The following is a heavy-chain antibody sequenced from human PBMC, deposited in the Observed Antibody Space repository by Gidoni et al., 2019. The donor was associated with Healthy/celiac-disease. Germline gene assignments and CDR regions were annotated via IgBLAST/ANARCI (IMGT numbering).Heavy chain of an antibody. D-gene: IGHD1-26*01. J-gene: IGHJ6*03. V-gene: IGHV4-59*01. CDR1: GGSISSYY. CDR3: ARSIVGATKRTIYYYYYMDV. CDR2: IYYSGST. Sequence: QVQLQESGPGLVKPSETLSLTCTVSGGSISSYYWSWIRQPPGKGLEWIGYIYYSGSTNYNPSLKSRVTISVDTSKNQFSLKLSSVTAADTAVYYCARSIVGATKRTIYYYYYMDVWGKGTTVTVSS.